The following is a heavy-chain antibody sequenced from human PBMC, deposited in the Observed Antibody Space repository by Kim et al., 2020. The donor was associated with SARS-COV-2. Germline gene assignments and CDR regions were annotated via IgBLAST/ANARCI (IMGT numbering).Heavy chain of an antibody. CDR3: ARSPYPAFWGSYRYSLGAFDI. CDR2: ISSSSSYI. Sequence: GGSLRLSCAASGFTFSSYSMNWVRQAPGKGLEWVSSISSSSSYIYYADSVKGRFTISRDNAKNSLYLQMNSLRAEDTAVYYCARSPYPAFWGSYRYSLGAFDIWGQGTMVTVSS. D-gene: IGHD3-16*02. V-gene: IGHV3-21*01. CDR1: GFTFSSYS. J-gene: IGHJ3*02.